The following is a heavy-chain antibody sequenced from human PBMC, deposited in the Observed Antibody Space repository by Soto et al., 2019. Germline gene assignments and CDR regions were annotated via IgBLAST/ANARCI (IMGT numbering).Heavy chain of an antibody. CDR2: INPSGGST. D-gene: IGHD3-16*02. CDR1: GYTFTSYY. CDR3: AGEIYDYVWGSYRYVPSPSGAFDI. V-gene: IGHV1-46*01. J-gene: IGHJ3*02. Sequence: ASVKVSCKASGYTFTSYYMHWVRQAPGQGLEWMGIINPSGGSTSYAQKFQGRVTMTRDTSTSTVYMELSSLRSEDTAVYYCAGEIYDYVWGSYRYVPSPSGAFDIWGQGTMVTVSS.